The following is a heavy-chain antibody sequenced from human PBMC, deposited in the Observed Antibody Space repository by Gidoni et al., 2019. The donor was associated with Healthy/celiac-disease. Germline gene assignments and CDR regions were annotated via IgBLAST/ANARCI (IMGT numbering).Heavy chain of an antibody. CDR1: GFTFNRYT. Sequence: EVQLVESGGGLVKPGGSLRLSCTDSGFTFNRYTMNWVRQAPGKGLAWVSSISSSSNYIYYADSVKGRFTISRDNAKNSLYLQMNSLRAEDTAVYYCARDLRGGYSVYDFSYWGQGTLVTVSS. V-gene: IGHV3-21*01. J-gene: IGHJ4*02. CDR2: ISSSSNYI. D-gene: IGHD5-12*01. CDR3: ARDLRGGYSVYDFSY.